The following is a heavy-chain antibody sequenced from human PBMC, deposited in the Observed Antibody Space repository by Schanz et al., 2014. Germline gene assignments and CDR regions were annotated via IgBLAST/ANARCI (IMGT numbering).Heavy chain of an antibody. CDR2: VCYDGSKK. Sequence: VQLVESGGGLVKPGGSLRLSCAASGFTFSSHSMNWVRQAPGQGLEWVAVVCYDGSKKYYADSVKGRFTTSRDNSKNTMYLQMNSLRAEDTAVYYCVKGQGAVINNWYFDLWGRGTLVTVSS. J-gene: IGHJ2*01. CDR1: GFTFSSHS. V-gene: IGHV3-33*06. CDR3: VKGQGAVINNWYFDL. D-gene: IGHD2-21*01.